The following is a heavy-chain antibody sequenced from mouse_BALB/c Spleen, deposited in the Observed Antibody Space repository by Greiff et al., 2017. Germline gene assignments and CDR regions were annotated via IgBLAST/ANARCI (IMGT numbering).Heavy chain of an antibody. Sequence: QVQLKQSGPELVKPGASVKISCKASGYAFSSSWMNWVKQRPGQGLEWIGRIYPGDGDTNYNGKFKGKATLTADKSSSTAYMQLSSLTSVDSAVYFCARLITTATYFYFDYWGQGTTLTVSS. J-gene: IGHJ2*01. D-gene: IGHD1-2*01. V-gene: IGHV1-82*01. CDR2: IYPGDGDT. CDR3: ARLITTATYFYFDY. CDR1: GYAFSSSW.